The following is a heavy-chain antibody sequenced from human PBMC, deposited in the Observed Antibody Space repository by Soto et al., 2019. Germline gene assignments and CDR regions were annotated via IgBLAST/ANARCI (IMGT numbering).Heavy chain of an antibody. CDR3: ARDRVYYYGSGRADYYYYGMDV. Sequence: SETLSLTCTVSGGSISSYYRSWIRQPAGKGLEWIGRIYTSGSTNYNPSLKSRVTMSVDTSKNQFSLKLSSVTAADTAVYYCARDRVYYYGSGRADYYYYGMDVWGQGTTVTVSS. D-gene: IGHD3-10*01. V-gene: IGHV4-4*07. CDR2: IYTSGST. J-gene: IGHJ6*02. CDR1: GGSISSYY.